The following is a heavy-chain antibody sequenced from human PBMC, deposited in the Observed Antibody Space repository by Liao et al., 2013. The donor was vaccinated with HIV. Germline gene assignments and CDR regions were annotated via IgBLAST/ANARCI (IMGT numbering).Heavy chain of an antibody. CDR2: IYYSGSA. D-gene: IGHD2-8*01. J-gene: IGHJ3*02. V-gene: IGHV4-59*01. CDR1: GGSITNYY. Sequence: QVQLQESGSRLVKPSETLSLTCTVSGGSITNYYWNWIRQPPGKGLEWIGYIYYSGSAIYNPSLKSRVTISVDTSKNQFSLNLSSVTAADTAVYYCAREAGVEAIWGQGTMVTVSS. CDR3: AREAGVEAI.